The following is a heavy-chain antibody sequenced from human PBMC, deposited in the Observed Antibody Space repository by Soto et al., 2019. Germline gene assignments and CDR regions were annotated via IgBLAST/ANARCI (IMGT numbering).Heavy chain of an antibody. Sequence: ASVEVSCKASGYTFTNHGISWVRQAPGQGLEWLGWISGHNGNTKYAQRLKGRVTMTADTSTSTAYMELRSLRSDDTAVYCCARDLYPLAYYFDFWGQGTLVTVSS. CDR1: GYTFTNHG. J-gene: IGHJ4*02. CDR2: ISGHNGNT. D-gene: IGHD2-8*01. V-gene: IGHV1-18*04. CDR3: ARDLYPLAYYFDF.